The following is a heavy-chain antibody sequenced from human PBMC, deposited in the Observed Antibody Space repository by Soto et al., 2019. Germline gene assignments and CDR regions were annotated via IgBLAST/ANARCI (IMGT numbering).Heavy chain of an antibody. D-gene: IGHD6-19*01. V-gene: IGHV4-34*01. CDR1: GGSFSGYY. J-gene: IGHJ4*02. CDR2: INHSGST. Sequence: QVQLQQWGAGLLKPSETLSLTCAVYGGSFSGYYWSWIRQPPGKGLEWIGEINHSGSTNYNPSLMSRVIITVGXSKNQFSLKLSSVTAADTAVYYCARWGSGWYYFDYWGQGTLVTVSS. CDR3: ARWGSGWYYFDY.